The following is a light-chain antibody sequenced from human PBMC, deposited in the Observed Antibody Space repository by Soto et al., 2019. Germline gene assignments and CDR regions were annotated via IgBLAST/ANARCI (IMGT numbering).Light chain of an antibody. Sequence: EFVLTQSPGTLSLSPGARATLSCRASQTVRNNYLAWYQQKPGQAPRLLIYDASNRATGIPARFSGSGSGTDFTLTISSLEPEDFAVYYCQQRSNWWTFGQGTKVDIK. J-gene: IGKJ1*01. CDR3: QQRSNWWT. V-gene: IGKV3-11*01. CDR2: DAS. CDR1: QTVRNNY.